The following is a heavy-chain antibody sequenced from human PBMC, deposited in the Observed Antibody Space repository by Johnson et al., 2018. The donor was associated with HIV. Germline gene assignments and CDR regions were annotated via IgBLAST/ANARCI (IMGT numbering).Heavy chain of an antibody. D-gene: IGHD6-6*01. CDR1: GFTFDDYA. CDR3: ALSGSSVVVAFDI. Sequence: VQLVESGGGVVRPGGSLRLSCAASGFTFDDYAMSWVRQAPGKGLEWVSVIYSGGSTYYADSVKGRFTISRDNSKNTLYLQMNSLRAEDTAVYYCALSGSSVVVAFDIWGQGTMVTVSS. J-gene: IGHJ3*02. CDR2: IYSGGST. V-gene: IGHV3-66*01.